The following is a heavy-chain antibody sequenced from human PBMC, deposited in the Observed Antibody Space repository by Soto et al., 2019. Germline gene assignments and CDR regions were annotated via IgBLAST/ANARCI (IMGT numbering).Heavy chain of an antibody. Sequence: ASVKVSCKASGYTFSRYGIMWVRQAPGRGLEWMGWISAYNGNTNSAEKLRGRLTMTTDASTTTAYMELRSLRSGDTAIYYCARDQGFRVVINSNWFDPWGQGTLVTVSS. CDR2: ISAYNGNT. D-gene: IGHD2-21*01. CDR3: ARDQGFRVVINSNWFDP. CDR1: GYTFSRYG. J-gene: IGHJ5*02. V-gene: IGHV1-18*01.